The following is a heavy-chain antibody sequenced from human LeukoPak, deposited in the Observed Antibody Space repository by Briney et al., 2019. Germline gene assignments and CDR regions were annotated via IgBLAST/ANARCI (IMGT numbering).Heavy chain of an antibody. D-gene: IGHD3-16*01. CDR2: IYYSGST. CDR3: ARRNPQYDYVWEMDY. CDR1: GGSISSYY. J-gene: IGHJ4*02. V-gene: IGHV4-59*01. Sequence: SETLSLTCTVSGGSISSYYWSWIRQPPGKGLEWIGYIYYSGSTNCNPSLKSRVTISVDTSKNQFSLKLSSVTAADTAVYYCARRNPQYDYVWEMDYWGQGTLVTVSS.